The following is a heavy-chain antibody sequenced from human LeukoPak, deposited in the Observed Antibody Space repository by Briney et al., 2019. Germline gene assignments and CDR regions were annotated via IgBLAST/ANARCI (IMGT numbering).Heavy chain of an antibody. V-gene: IGHV4-59*08. CDR2: IYYSGST. CDR1: GGSIISYY. D-gene: IGHD6-13*01. CDR3: ARGSQVGRAAAAFDY. J-gene: IGHJ4*02. Sequence: SETLSLTCTVSGGSIISYYWSWIRQPPGKGLEWIGYIYYSGSTNSNPSLKSRVTILVDTSNNQFSLRLTSVTAADTAVYYCARGSQVGRAAAAFDYWGQGALVTVSS.